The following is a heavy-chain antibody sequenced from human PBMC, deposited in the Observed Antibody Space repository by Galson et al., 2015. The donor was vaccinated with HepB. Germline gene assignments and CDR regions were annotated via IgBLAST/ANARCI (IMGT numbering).Heavy chain of an antibody. CDR2: ISYDGSNK. CDR3: ARGLGLLWKGLDY. D-gene: IGHD3-10*01. CDR1: GFTFSSYA. Sequence: SLRLSCAASGFTFSSYAMHWVRQAPGKGLEWVAVISYDGSNKYYADSVKGRFTISRDNSKNTLYLQMNSLRAEDTAVYYCARGLGLLWKGLDYWGQGTLVTVSS. J-gene: IGHJ4*02. V-gene: IGHV3-30*04.